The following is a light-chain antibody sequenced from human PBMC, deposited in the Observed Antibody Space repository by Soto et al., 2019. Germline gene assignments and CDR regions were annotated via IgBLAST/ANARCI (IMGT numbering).Light chain of an antibody. J-gene: IGKJ1*01. CDR3: QQYNSYLWT. Sequence: DIHMTQCLSTVFPWIGXRIAITCRASQSISSWLAWYQQKPGKAPKLLIYDASSLESGVPSRFSGSGSGTEFTLTISSLQPDDFATYYCQQYNSYLWTFGQGTKVDIK. CDR1: QSISSW. V-gene: IGKV1-5*01. CDR2: DAS.